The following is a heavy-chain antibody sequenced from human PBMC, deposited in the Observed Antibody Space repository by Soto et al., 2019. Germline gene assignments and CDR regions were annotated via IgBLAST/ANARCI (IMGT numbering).Heavy chain of an antibody. Sequence: QVQLEQSGAEVKKPGSSVKVSCKASGGTLSDHGVAWLRQAPGQGLEWMGGTIPVFNTAKYAQKFQGRVPLTADKFTNIAYMELSSLRSEDTAFYFCARGVYGSGNYYTGPSAFDIWGQGTMVIVSS. V-gene: IGHV1-69*06. CDR2: TIPVFNTA. CDR1: GGTLSDHG. J-gene: IGHJ3*02. D-gene: IGHD3-10*01. CDR3: ARGVYGSGNYYTGPSAFDI.